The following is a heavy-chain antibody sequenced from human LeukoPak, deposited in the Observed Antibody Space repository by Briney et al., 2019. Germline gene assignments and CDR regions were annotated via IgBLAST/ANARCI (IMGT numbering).Heavy chain of an antibody. V-gene: IGHV3-20*04. Sequence: GGSLRLSXAASGFTFDDYGMSSGRQAPGKGLEWVSGINWKGGSTGYADSVKGRFTISRDNAKNSLYLQMNSLRAEDTALYYCARVRNYYDSSGPKRGAFDIWGQGTMVTVSS. CDR3: ARVRNYYDSSGPKRGAFDI. CDR2: INWKGGST. J-gene: IGHJ3*02. CDR1: GFTFDDYG. D-gene: IGHD3-22*01.